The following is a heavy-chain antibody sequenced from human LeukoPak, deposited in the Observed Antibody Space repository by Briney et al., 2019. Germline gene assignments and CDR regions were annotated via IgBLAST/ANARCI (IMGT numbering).Heavy chain of an antibody. J-gene: IGHJ4*02. CDR2: ISYDGNNK. V-gene: IGHV3-30*18. CDR3: AKSVASDAY. D-gene: IGHD5-12*01. CDR1: GFSFSGYG. Sequence: GGSLRLSCAASGFSFSGYGMHWVRQAPGKGLEWVAVISYDGNNKYYTDSVKGRFTISRDNSKNTLYLQMDSLRAEDTAVYYCAKSVASDAYWGQGTLVTVSS.